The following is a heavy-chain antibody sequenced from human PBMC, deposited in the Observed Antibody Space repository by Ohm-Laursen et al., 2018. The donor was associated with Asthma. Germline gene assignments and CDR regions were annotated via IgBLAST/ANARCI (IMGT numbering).Heavy chain of an antibody. CDR2: ISSSSSYI. CDR1: GFTFSSYA. V-gene: IGHV3-21*01. D-gene: IGHD5-12*01. Sequence: SLRLSCAASGFTFSSYAMSWVRQAPGKGLEWVSSISSSSSYIYYADSVKGRFTISRDNAKNSLYLQMNSLRAEDTAVYYCARDGGYAFDYWGQGTLVTVSS. CDR3: ARDGGYAFDY. J-gene: IGHJ4*02.